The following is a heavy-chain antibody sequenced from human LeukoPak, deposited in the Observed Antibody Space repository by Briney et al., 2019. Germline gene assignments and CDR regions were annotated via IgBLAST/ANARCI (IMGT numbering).Heavy chain of an antibody. CDR2: IYPGDSDT. Sequence: GESLKISCKGSGYSFTSYWIGWVRQMPGKGLEWMGIIYPGDSDTRYSPSFQGQVTISADKSISTAYLQWSSLKASDTAMYYCARDMSITMVRGVITGDAFDIWGQGTMVTVSS. V-gene: IGHV5-51*01. D-gene: IGHD3-10*01. CDR1: GYSFTSYW. CDR3: ARDMSITMVRGVITGDAFDI. J-gene: IGHJ3*02.